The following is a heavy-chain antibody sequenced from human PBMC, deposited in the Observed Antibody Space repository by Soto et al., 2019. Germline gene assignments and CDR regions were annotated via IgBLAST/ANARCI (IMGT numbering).Heavy chain of an antibody. CDR3: ARAVTWGLDV. Sequence: EVQLVESGGGLVQPGGSLRLSCAASGFTFSLYSMRWVRQAPGKGLEWVSYISGSSTGIHYADSVKGRFTISRDDATNSMHQQMNSLRDGDTAVYYCARAVTWGLDVWGQGTTVSISS. CDR1: GFTFSLYS. CDR2: ISGSSTGI. D-gene: IGHD3-10*01. J-gene: IGHJ6*02. V-gene: IGHV3-48*02.